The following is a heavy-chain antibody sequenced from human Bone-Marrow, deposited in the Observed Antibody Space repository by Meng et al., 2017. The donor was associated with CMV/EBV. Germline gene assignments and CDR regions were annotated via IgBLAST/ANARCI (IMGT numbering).Heavy chain of an antibody. CDR3: ATHSGAARRRAWFDP. D-gene: IGHD6-6*01. V-gene: IGHV1-69*05. Sequence: SVKVSCKASGGTFSSYAISWVRQAPGQGLEWMGGIIPIFGTANYAQKFQGRVTITTDESTSTAYMELSSLRSGDTAVYYCATHSGAARRRAWFDPWGQGTLVTVSS. CDR2: IIPIFGTA. CDR1: GGTFSSYA. J-gene: IGHJ5*02.